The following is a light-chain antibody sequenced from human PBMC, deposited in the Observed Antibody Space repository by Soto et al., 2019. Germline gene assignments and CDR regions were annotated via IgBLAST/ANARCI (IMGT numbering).Light chain of an antibody. J-gene: IGLJ2*01. CDR1: SSDVGGYNY. CDR3: SSFAGNNNLV. V-gene: IGLV2-8*01. Sequence: QSALTQPPSASGSAGQSVTISCTGTSSDVGGYNYVSWYQQHPGKAPKLMISEVSKRPSGVPDRFSGSKSGNTASLTVSGLQAEDEADYYCSSFAGNNNLVFGGGTKLTFL. CDR2: EVS.